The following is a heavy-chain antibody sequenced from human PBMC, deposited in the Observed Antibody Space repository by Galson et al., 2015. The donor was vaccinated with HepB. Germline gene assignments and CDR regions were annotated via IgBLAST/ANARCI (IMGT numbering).Heavy chain of an antibody. CDR1: GFTFSRYA. Sequence: SLRLSCAASGFTFSRYAMTWVRQAPGKGLEWISSITSNGGRTFYTNSVKGRFTISRDNSRNTVVLQLSSLRPEDTAVYYCARRREVSGCIDYWGQGSLVTVSS. CDR3: ARRREVSGCIDY. CDR2: ITSNGGRT. D-gene: IGHD6-19*01. V-gene: IGHV3-23*01. J-gene: IGHJ4*02.